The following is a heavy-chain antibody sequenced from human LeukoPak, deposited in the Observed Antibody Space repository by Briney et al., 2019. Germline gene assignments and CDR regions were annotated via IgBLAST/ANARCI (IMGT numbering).Heavy chain of an antibody. CDR3: ARDPSGYYDPVDY. D-gene: IGHD3-22*01. J-gene: IGHJ4*02. CDR1: GFTFSSYW. V-gene: IGHV3-74*01. CDR2: INTDGSST. Sequence: GGPLRLSCAASGFTFSSYWMHWVRQAPGKGLVWVSRINTDGSSTSYADSVKGRFTIPRDNAKNTLYLQMNSLRAEDTAVYYCARDPSGYYDPVDYWGQGTLDTVSS.